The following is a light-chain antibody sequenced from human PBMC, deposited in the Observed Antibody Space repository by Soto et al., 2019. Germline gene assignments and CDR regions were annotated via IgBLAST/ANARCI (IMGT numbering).Light chain of an antibody. CDR2: GAS. CDR1: QSISSY. CDR3: QQSYSTPPVT. Sequence: DIQMTQSPSSLSASVGDRVTITCRASQSISSYLNWYEQKPGKAPKLLIYGASSLQSRVPSRFSGSGSGTDFTLTISSLQPEDFATYYCQQSYSTPPVTFGPGTKVDIK. V-gene: IGKV1-39*01. J-gene: IGKJ3*01.